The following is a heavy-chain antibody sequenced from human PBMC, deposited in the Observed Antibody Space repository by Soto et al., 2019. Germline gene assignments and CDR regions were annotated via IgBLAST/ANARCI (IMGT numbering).Heavy chain of an antibody. V-gene: IGHV4-4*02. Sequence: SETLSLTCAVSGGSFTSNNWWTWVRQPPGQGLEWIGEIYRTGSTNYNPSLKSRVTISLDKSENQFSLKVTSLTAADTAVYYCASRDPGASVDYWGQGTLVTVS. CDR1: GGSFTSNNW. D-gene: IGHD1-26*01. J-gene: IGHJ4*02. CDR2: IYRTGST. CDR3: ASRDPGASVDY.